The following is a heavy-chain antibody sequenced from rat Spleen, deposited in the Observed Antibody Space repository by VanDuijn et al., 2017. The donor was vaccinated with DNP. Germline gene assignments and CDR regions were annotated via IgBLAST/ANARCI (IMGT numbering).Heavy chain of an antibody. J-gene: IGHJ3*01. CDR1: GFSFSDYN. V-gene: IGHV5S10*01. Sequence: EVQLVESGGGLVQPGRSLKLSCAASGFSFSDYNLAWVRQAPKKGLECVAVIIYDGSRTYYRDSVKGRFTISRDNAKSALYLQMDSLRSEDTATYYCATRYWFAYWGQGTLVTVSS. CDR3: ATRYWFAY. CDR2: IIYDGSRT.